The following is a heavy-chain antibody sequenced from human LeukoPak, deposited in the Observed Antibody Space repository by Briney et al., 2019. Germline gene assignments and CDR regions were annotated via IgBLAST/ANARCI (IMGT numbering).Heavy chain of an antibody. V-gene: IGHV1-69*04. Sequence: ASVKVSCKASGGTFSSYAISWVRQAPGQGLEWMGRIIPILGIANYAQKFQGRVTITADKSTSTAYMELSSLRSEDTAVYYCARWSGSYHPIDPWGQGTLVTVSS. D-gene: IGHD1-26*01. CDR3: ARWSGSYHPIDP. J-gene: IGHJ5*02. CDR1: GGTFSSYA. CDR2: IIPILGIA.